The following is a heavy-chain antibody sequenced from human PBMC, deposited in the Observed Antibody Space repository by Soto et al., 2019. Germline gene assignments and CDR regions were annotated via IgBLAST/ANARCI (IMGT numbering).Heavy chain of an antibody. CDR1: GGTFSNYA. Sequence: QVQLVQSGAEVKKPGSSVKVSCKASGGTFSNYAISWVRQAPGQGLEWMGGIIPFFGTTNYAQSFQGRVTFTADESTSTAYMELSSLRSEDTAVYYGARELYGSGDNCYSWFDPWGQGTLVTVSS. V-gene: IGHV1-69*12. CDR2: IIPFFGTT. J-gene: IGHJ5*02. D-gene: IGHD2-15*01. CDR3: ARELYGSGDNCYSWFDP.